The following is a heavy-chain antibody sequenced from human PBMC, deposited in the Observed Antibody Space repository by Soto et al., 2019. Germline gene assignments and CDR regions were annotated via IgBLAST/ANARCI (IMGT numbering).Heavy chain of an antibody. V-gene: IGHV4-4*02. Sequence: QLKFQESAPERVKPWGTLPLPCGVSGGSISNKNWWGWVRQAPGKGLGWIGEIHDDGGTNYNPSLEGRVRISVDKSKNQVSLWLTSVTAADTAVYYCARQTYSYSWYYWGQGALVTVSS. CDR1: GGSISNKNW. CDR3: ARQTYSYSWYY. J-gene: IGHJ4*02. D-gene: IGHD1-26*01. CDR2: IHDDGGT.